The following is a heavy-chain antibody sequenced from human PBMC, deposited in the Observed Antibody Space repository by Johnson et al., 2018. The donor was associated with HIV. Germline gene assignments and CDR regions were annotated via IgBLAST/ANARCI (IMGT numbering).Heavy chain of an antibody. CDR1: GFSFDDYG. V-gene: IGHV3-30*03. D-gene: IGHD3-3*01. CDR2: ISYDGSNK. Sequence: QVQLVESGGGAVRPGGSLRLSCAASGFSFDDYGMSWVRQAPGRGLEWVAVISYDGSNKYYADSVKGRFTISRDNSKNTLYLQMNSLRAEDTALYYCARVSTGFTVFGVVMLPTGAFDIWGQGTVVTVSS. J-gene: IGHJ3*02. CDR3: ARVSTGFTVFGVVMLPTGAFDI.